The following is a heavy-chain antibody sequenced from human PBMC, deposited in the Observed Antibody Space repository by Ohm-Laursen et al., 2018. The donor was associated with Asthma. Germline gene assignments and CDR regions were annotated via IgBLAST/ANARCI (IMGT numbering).Heavy chain of an antibody. J-gene: IGHJ3*02. CDR2: ISSSSSTI. CDR1: GFTFSSYG. Sequence: SLRLSCAASGFTFSSYGMHWVRQAPGKGLEWVSYISSSSSTIYYADSVKGRFTISRDNAKNSLYLQMNSLRAEDTAVYYCAREEWNYVGAFDIWGQGTMVTVSS. CDR3: AREEWNYVGAFDI. V-gene: IGHV3-48*01. D-gene: IGHD1-7*01.